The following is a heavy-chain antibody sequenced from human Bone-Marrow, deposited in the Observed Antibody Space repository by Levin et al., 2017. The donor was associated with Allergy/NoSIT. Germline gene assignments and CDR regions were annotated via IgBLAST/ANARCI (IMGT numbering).Heavy chain of an antibody. V-gene: IGHV3-30*03. D-gene: IGHD5-18*01. CDR3: AILPVDTAERAIDH. J-gene: IGHJ4*02. Sequence: LSLTCAASGFTFSKFGMHWVRQAPGKGLEWLAVISYDGSENDYAESVKGRFTISRDNSKNTLFLQMNSLRVEDTAVYYCAILPVDTAERAIDHWGQGTLVTVSS. CDR2: ISYDGSEN. CDR1: GFTFSKFG.